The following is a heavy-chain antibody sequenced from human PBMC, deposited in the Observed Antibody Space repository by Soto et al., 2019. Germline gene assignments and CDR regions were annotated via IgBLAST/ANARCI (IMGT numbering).Heavy chain of an antibody. CDR3: ARGGKERFRGSGMDV. V-gene: IGHV1-69*01. CDR1: GGRFNTYA. Sequence: QVQRVQSGAEVRKPGSSVRVSCKASGGRFNTYAFNWVRQAPGQGLEWLGGIITFFGAAMYAQKFQGRVTITADELTSTAYMELSGLRSEDTAVYYCARGGKERFRGSGMDVWGQGTTITVSS. CDR2: IITFFGAA. D-gene: IGHD1-1*01. J-gene: IGHJ6*02.